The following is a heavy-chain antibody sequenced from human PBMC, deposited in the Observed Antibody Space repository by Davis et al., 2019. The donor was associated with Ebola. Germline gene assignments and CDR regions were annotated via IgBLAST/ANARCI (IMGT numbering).Heavy chain of an antibody. CDR2: ISYDGSNK. CDR1: GFTFSSYG. CDR3: AKRSGYWPYYYYGMDV. Sequence: GESLKISCAASGFTFSSYGMHWVRQAPGKGLEWVAVISYDGSNKYYADSVKGRFTISRDNSKNTLYLQMNSLRAEDTAVYYCAKRSGYWPYYYYGMDVWGQGTTVTVSS. D-gene: IGHD3-3*01. V-gene: IGHV3-30*18. J-gene: IGHJ6*02.